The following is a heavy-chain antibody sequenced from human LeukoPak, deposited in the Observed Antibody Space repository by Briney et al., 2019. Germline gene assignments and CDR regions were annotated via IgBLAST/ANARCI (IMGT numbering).Heavy chain of an antibody. Sequence: GGSLRLSCAASGFTFSSYAMHWVRQAPGKGLEWVAVISYDGSNKYYADSVKGRFTISRDNSKNTLNLQMNSLRAEDTAVYYCARDSFPWGQGTLVTVSS. J-gene: IGHJ5*02. CDR3: ARDSFP. CDR1: GFTFSSYA. CDR2: ISYDGSNK. V-gene: IGHV3-30*04.